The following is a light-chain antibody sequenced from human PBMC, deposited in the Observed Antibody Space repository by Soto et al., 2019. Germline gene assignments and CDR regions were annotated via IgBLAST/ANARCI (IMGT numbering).Light chain of an antibody. CDR2: GAS. CDR3: QQYNNWPWT. V-gene: IGKV3-15*01. CDR1: QSVSSN. Sequence: EIVMTQSPATLSVSPGERATLSCRASQSVSSNLDWYQQKPGQAPRLLIYGASTRATGIPARYSGSGSGTEFTLTISSLQSEDFAVYYCQQYNNWPWTFGQGTKVELQ. J-gene: IGKJ1*01.